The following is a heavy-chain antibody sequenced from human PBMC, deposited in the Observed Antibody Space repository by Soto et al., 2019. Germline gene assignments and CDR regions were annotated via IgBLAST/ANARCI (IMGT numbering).Heavy chain of an antibody. V-gene: IGHV1-69*13. D-gene: IGHD6-6*01. J-gene: IGHJ3*02. Sequence: ASVKVSCKASGGTFSSYAISWVRQAPGQGLEWMGGIIPIFGTANYAQKFQGRVTITADESTSTAYMELSSMRSEDTAVYYCARGRYSSSPHDAFDIWGQGTMVTVSS. CDR3: ARGRYSSSPHDAFDI. CDR2: IIPIFGTA. CDR1: GGTFSSYA.